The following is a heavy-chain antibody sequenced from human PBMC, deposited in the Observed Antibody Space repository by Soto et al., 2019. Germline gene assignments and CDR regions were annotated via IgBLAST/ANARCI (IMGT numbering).Heavy chain of an antibody. CDR3: GNGMEL. CDR1: GITFTNYW. J-gene: IGHJ6*02. V-gene: IGHV3-74*01. Sequence: AGSLRLSCVASGITFTNYWMHWVRQVPGKGLVWVARVDSDGRGTSYADFVKGRFTISRDNAKNTLYLQMNSLRVEDTAMYYCGNGMELWGQGTTVTVSS. CDR2: VDSDGRGT.